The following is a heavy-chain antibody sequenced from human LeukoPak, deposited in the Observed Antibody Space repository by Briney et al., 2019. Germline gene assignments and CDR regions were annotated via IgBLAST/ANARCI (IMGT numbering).Heavy chain of an antibody. V-gene: IGHV4-4*07. D-gene: IGHD5-18*01. Sequence: SETLSLTCTVSGGSISSYYWSWIRQPAGKGLEWIGRIYTSGSTNYNPSLKSRATMSVDTSKNQFSLKLSSVTAADTAVYYCARYSYGGYYYYYYYMDVWGKGTTVTVSS. J-gene: IGHJ6*03. CDR2: IYTSGST. CDR3: ARYSYGGYYYYYYYMDV. CDR1: GGSISSYY.